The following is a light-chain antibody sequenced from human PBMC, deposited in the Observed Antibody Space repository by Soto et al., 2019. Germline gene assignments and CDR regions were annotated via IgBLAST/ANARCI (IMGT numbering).Light chain of an antibody. V-gene: IGLV2-23*03. Sequence: QSVLTQPASVSGSPGQSITISCTGTSSDVGSYNLVSWYQQHPGKAPKLMIYEGSKRPSGVSNRFSGSKSGNTASLTISGLQAEDEADYYCCSYAGSSTFEVFGNGTKVTVL. CDR1: SSDVGSYNL. J-gene: IGLJ1*01. CDR2: EGS. CDR3: CSYAGSSTFEV.